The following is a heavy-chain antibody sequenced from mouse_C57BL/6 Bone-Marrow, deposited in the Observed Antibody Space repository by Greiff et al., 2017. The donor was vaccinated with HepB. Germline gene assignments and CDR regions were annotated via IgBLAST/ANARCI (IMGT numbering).Heavy chain of an antibody. CDR1: GYSITSGYY. V-gene: IGHV3-6*01. CDR3: AREGAIYYGNYVGFAY. D-gene: IGHD2-1*01. CDR2: ISYDGSN. Sequence: EVKVEESGPGLVKPSQSLSLTCSVTGYSITSGYYWNWIRQFPGNKLEWMGYISYDGSNNYNPSLKNRISITRDTSKNQFFLKLNSVTTEDTATYYCAREGAIYYGNYVGFAYWGQGTLVTVSA. J-gene: IGHJ3*01.